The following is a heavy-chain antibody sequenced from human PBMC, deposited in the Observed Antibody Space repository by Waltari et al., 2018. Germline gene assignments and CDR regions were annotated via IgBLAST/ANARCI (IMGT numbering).Heavy chain of an antibody. V-gene: IGHV4-59*11. J-gene: IGHJ6*02. D-gene: IGHD4-17*01. CDR2: INYSGST. CDR3: ARGGGYGDYSYYYYGMDV. Sequence: QVQLQESGPGLVKPSETLSLTCTVSGGSISSHYWSWIRQPPGKGLEWIGYINYSGSTTSNPPPRSGDPISLQTAKNRFSLNPGSVTAAETAVYYCARGGGYGDYSYYYYGMDVWGQGTTVTVSS. CDR1: GGSISSHY.